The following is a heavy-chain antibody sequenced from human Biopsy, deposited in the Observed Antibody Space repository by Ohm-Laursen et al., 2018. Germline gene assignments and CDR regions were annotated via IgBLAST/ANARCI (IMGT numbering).Heavy chain of an antibody. Sequence: ASVKVSCKTSGYTFTSYEINWVRQATGQGLEWMGWMNPDSGNTGYAQNFQGRVTMTRNTSISTAYMELSSLRSEDTAVYYCVLASFDYWGQGTLVTVSS. J-gene: IGHJ4*02. V-gene: IGHV1-8*01. CDR1: GYTFTSYE. CDR2: MNPDSGNT. CDR3: VLASFDY.